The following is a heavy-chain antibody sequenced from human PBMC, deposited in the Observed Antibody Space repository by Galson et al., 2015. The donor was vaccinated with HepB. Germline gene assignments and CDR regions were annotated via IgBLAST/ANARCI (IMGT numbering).Heavy chain of an antibody. D-gene: IGHD6-19*01. Sequence: SVKVSCKASGYTFTSYAMHWVRQAPGQRLEWMGWINAGNGNTKYSQKFQGRVTITRDTSASTAYMELSSLRSEDTAVYYCARMGQWLVRGGFDYWGQGTLVTVSS. J-gene: IGHJ4*02. CDR2: INAGNGNT. CDR1: GYTFTSYA. V-gene: IGHV1-3*01. CDR3: ARMGQWLVRGGFDY.